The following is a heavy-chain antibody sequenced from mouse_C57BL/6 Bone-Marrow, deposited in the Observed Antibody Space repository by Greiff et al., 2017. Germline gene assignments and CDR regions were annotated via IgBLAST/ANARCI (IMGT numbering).Heavy chain of an antibody. V-gene: IGHV1-19*01. J-gene: IGHJ2*01. CDR2: INPYNGGT. Sequence: EVQLQQSGPVLVKPGASVKMSCKASGYTFTDYYMNWVKQSHGKSLEWIGVINPYNGGTSYNQKFKGKATLTVDKSSSTAYMELNSLTSEDSAVYYCASPPYYIYFDYWGQGTTLTVSS. CDR1: GYTFTDYY. D-gene: IGHD2-12*01. CDR3: ASPPYYIYFDY.